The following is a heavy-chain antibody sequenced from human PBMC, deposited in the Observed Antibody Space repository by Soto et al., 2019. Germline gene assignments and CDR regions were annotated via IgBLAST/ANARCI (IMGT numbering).Heavy chain of an antibody. Sequence: QVQLVQSGAEVKKPGSSVKVSCKAPGGTFSTYAISWVRQAPGQGLEWMGGVIPIFGTPKYAQKFQGRVTITADEAPSTGYMELRSLRSEDTAVYYCARSQGGSSSLDIYYYYYYGMDVWGQGTTVTVSS. D-gene: IGHD2-15*01. V-gene: IGHV1-69*01. CDR1: GGTFSTYA. CDR2: VIPIFGTP. J-gene: IGHJ6*02. CDR3: ARSQGGSSSLDIYYYYYYGMDV.